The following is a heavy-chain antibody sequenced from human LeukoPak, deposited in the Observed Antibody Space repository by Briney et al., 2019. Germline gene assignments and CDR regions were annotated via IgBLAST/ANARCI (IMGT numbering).Heavy chain of an antibody. J-gene: IGHJ4*02. D-gene: IGHD6-13*01. Sequence: GGSLRLSCAASGFKFSSYIMNWVRQAPGKGLEWVSYSSGSSSTIYYADSVKGRFTISRDNAKNSLYLQMNSLRAEDTAVYYCAKDRNSSHFDYWGQGTLVTVSS. CDR3: AKDRNSSHFDY. CDR2: SSGSSSTI. V-gene: IGHV3-48*01. CDR1: GFKFSSYI.